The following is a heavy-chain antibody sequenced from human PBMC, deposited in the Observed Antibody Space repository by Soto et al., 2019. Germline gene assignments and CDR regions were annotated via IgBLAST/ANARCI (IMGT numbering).Heavy chain of an antibody. CDR3: TTRGYCTNGVCSAGY. V-gene: IGHV3-15*01. D-gene: IGHD2-8*01. J-gene: IGHJ4*02. CDR2: IKSKTDGGTT. CDR1: GFTFSNAW. Sequence: EVQLVESGGGLVKPGGSLRLSCAASGFTFSNAWMSWVRQAPGKRLEWVGRIKSKTDGGTTDYAAPVKGRFTISRDDSKTTLYLQMNSLKSADTAVYYCTTRGYCTNGVCSAGYWGQGTLVTVSS.